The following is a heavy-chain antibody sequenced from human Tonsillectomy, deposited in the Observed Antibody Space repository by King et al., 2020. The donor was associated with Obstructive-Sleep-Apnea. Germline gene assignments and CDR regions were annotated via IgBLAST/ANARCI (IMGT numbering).Heavy chain of an antibody. Sequence: VQLVESDPGLVKPSETLSLTCTVSGGSISSYYWSWIRQPAGKGLEWIGRIYTSGSTNYNPSLKSRVTMLVETSKNQFSLKLRAVTAADTAVYYCARGRSYCSGGSCYGNWFDPWGEGPLVTVSS. CDR1: GGSISSYY. CDR2: IYTSGST. J-gene: IGHJ5*02. V-gene: IGHV4-4*07. CDR3: ARGRSYCSGGSCYGNWFDP. D-gene: IGHD2-15*01.